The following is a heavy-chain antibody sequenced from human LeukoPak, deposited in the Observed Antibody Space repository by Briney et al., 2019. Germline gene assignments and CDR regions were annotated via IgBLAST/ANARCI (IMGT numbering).Heavy chain of an antibody. Sequence: PGGSLRLSCAAPGFTFTDYWMSWVRQAPGKGLEWVANIKRDGSEKYYADSVKGRFTISRDNAKNSLYLQMNSLRAEDTALYYCAKDSSIAYGSGSYYRWGQGTLVTVSS. CDR1: GFTFTDYW. D-gene: IGHD3-10*01. CDR3: AKDSSIAYGSGSYYR. J-gene: IGHJ4*02. CDR2: IKRDGSEK. V-gene: IGHV3-7*03.